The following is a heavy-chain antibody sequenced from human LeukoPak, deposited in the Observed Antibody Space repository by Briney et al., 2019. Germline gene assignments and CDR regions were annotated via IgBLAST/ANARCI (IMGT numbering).Heavy chain of an antibody. Sequence: SETLSLTCTVSGGSISASGHYWGWIRQPPGKGLEWIGSIYYSGSTYYNPSLRSRVTISLDTSKNQFSLKVNSVTAADTAVYYCARHNDPGHAFDIWAKGQWSPSLQ. CDR1: GGSISASGHY. D-gene: IGHD1-1*01. CDR3: ARHNDPGHAFDI. V-gene: IGHV4-39*01. CDR2: IYYSGST. J-gene: IGHJ3*02.